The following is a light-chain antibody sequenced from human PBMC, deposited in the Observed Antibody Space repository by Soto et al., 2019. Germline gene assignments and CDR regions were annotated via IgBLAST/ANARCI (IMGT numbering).Light chain of an antibody. J-gene: IGKJ2*01. V-gene: IGKV3-15*01. Sequence: EIVMTHSPATLSVSPGDRATLSCRASQTVRDNLAWYQQQPGQASRLLIHGASTRATGIPARFTGSGSGTEFTLTIDSLQSEDFALYFCHQSNNLPYTFRQTTKLEIK. CDR2: GAS. CDR1: QTVRDN. CDR3: HQSNNLPYT.